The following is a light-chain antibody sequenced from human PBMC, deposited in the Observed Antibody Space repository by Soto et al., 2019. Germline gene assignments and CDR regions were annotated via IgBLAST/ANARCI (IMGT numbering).Light chain of an antibody. CDR1: QGISSF. CDR2: AAS. CDR3: QQLNSFPIP. V-gene: IGKV1-9*01. J-gene: IGKJ3*01. Sequence: IQLTQSPSSLSASVGDRVTITCRASQGISSFLAWYQQKPGKAPKLPIYAASTLQSGVPSRFSGSGSGTDFTLTISSLQPEDFATYYCQQLNSFPIPFGPGTKVDIK.